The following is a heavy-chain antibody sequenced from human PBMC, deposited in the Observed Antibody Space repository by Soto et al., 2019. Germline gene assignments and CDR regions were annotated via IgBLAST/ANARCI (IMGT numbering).Heavy chain of an antibody. CDR3: AIASAGGGVPNPEWFDL. D-gene: IGHD3-16*01. V-gene: IGHV4-34*01. Sequence: SETLSLTCAVYGGAFSGFDWSWIRQSPGKGLEWIGEVHRRGSLNYNPSLKSRVAISQDMSKRQLSLKLSSVTAADTAVYYCAIASAGGGVPNPEWFDLWGQGTLVTVSS. CDR2: VHRRGSL. CDR1: GGAFSGFD. J-gene: IGHJ5*02.